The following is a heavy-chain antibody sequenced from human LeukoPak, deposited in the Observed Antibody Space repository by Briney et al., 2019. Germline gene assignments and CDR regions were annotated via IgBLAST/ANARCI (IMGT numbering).Heavy chain of an antibody. V-gene: IGHV3-23*01. Sequence: GGSLRLSCTASGFAFSVYAMSWLRQPPGKGLEWVSTINANSGTTSYAASVRGRFTISRDNSKNTLYLQLNTLRADDTATYYCAKPISGGLAVTADWFHPWGQGTLAVVSS. D-gene: IGHD6-19*01. CDR3: AKPISGGLAVTADWFHP. J-gene: IGHJ5*01. CDR1: GFAFSVYA. CDR2: INANSGTT.